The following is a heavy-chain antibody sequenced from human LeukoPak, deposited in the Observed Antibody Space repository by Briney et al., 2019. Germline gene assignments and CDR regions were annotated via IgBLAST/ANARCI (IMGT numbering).Heavy chain of an antibody. Sequence: GGSLRLSCAASGFTFSSYGMHWVRQAPGKGLEWVAVISYDGSNRYYADSVKGRFTISRDNSKNTLYLQMNSLRAEDTAVYYCAKDQGGLVIISPLGYWGQGTLVTVSS. CDR2: ISYDGSNR. V-gene: IGHV3-30*18. CDR1: GFTFSSYG. D-gene: IGHD3/OR15-3a*01. J-gene: IGHJ4*02. CDR3: AKDQGGLVIISPLGY.